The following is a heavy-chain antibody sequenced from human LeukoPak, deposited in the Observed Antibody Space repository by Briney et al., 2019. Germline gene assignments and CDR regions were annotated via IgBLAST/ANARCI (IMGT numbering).Heavy chain of an antibody. CDR1: GGSISSGSYY. CDR2: IYTSGST. Sequence: SETLSLTCTVSGGSISSGSYYWSWIRQPAGKGLEWIGRIYTSGSTNYNPSLKSRVTISVDTSKNQFSLKLSSVTAADTAVYYCALSTDYYDSSGYYYPFDYWGQGTLVTVSS. D-gene: IGHD3-22*01. CDR3: ALSTDYYDSSGYYYPFDY. V-gene: IGHV4-61*02. J-gene: IGHJ4*02.